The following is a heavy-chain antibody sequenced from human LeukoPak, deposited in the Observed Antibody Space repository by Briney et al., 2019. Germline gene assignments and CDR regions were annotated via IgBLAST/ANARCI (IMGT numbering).Heavy chain of an antibody. D-gene: IGHD3-22*01. CDR2: ISAYNGHT. J-gene: IGHJ4*02. V-gene: IGHV1-18*01. Sequence: ASVKVSCKASGYTFSSYGISWVRQAPGQGLEWMGWISAYNGHTNYAQKLQGRVTITADKSTSTAYMELSSLRSEDTAVYYCARDGYYYDSSGYSVGFDYWGQGTLVTVSS. CDR1: GYTFSSYG. CDR3: ARDGYYYDSSGYSVGFDY.